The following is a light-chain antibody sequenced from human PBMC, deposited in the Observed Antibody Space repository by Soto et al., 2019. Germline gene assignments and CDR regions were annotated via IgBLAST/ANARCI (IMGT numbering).Light chain of an antibody. CDR2: EGN. CDR3: CSYAGSRTFVV. CDR1: TSDVGSYNL. V-gene: IGLV2-23*03. Sequence: QSALTQPASMSGSPGQSITISCTGTTSDVGSYNLLSWYQQYPGTAPKLIIYEGNKRPSGISNRFSASKSGNTASLTISGLQAEDEADYYCCSYAGSRTFVVLGGGTKLTVL. J-gene: IGLJ3*02.